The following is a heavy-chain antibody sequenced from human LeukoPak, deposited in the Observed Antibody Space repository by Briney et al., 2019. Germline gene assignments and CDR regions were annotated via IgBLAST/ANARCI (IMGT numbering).Heavy chain of an antibody. D-gene: IGHD6-19*01. Sequence: GASVKVSCKVSGYTLTELSMQWVRQAPGKGLEWMGSFDPEDGEAIYAQKFQGRVTMTEDISTDTAYMEVGSLRSEDTAVYYCTTFPSGIAVAGATDYWGQGTLVTVSS. CDR1: GYTLTELS. J-gene: IGHJ4*02. CDR2: FDPEDGEA. V-gene: IGHV1-24*01. CDR3: TTFPSGIAVAGATDY.